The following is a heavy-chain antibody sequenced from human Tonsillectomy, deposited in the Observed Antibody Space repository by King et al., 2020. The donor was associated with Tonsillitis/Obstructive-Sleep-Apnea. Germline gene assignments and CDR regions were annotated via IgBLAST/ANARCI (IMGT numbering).Heavy chain of an antibody. Sequence: VQLVESGGGLVQPGGSLRLSCAASGFTFSSYSMNWVRQAPGRGLEWVSYIGSSGSTIYYADSVKGRFTVSRANAKNSHYLQMNSLRDEDTAVYYCARDTGRGISPFDCWGQGTLVTVSS. J-gene: IGHJ4*02. CDR3: ARDTGRGISPFDC. CDR1: GFTFSSYS. CDR2: IGSSGSTI. V-gene: IGHV3-48*02. D-gene: IGHD2-15*01.